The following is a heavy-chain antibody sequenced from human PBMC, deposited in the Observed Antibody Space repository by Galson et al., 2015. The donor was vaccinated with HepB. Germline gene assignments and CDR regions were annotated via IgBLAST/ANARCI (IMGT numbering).Heavy chain of an antibody. CDR2: LTYDDTFT. V-gene: IGHV3-30-3*01. J-gene: IGHJ4*02. Sequence: SLRLSCAASGFTFTTYTIHWVRQAPGKGLEWVAVLTYDDTFTFYADLVKGRFTISRDSSKNTLMYLQMHNLTPDDTAVYYCTRDSIVDGHPGVFDSWGPGTLVTVSS. CDR3: TRDSIVDGHPGVFDS. CDR1: GFTFTTYT. D-gene: IGHD2-15*01.